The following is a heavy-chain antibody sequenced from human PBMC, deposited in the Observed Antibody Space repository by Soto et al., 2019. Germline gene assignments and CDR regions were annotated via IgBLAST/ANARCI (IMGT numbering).Heavy chain of an antibody. CDR2: LSRGGGTT. CDR1: GFTFSSHG. Sequence: EAQLFDSGEDWAQPGGSLRLSCAASGFTFSSHGMSWVRQAPGKGLEWIAGLSRGGGTTYYADSVKGRFTISRDNSKNTLDLIMNNMKVEDTALYYCAKDGQYRTDGFDVWGQGTMVTVSS. CDR3: AKDGQYRTDGFDV. J-gene: IGHJ3*01. V-gene: IGHV3-23*01. D-gene: IGHD6-6*01.